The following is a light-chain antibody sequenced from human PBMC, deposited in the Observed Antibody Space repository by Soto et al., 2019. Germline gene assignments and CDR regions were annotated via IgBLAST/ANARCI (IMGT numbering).Light chain of an antibody. CDR1: QSISSW. CDR2: KAS. V-gene: IGKV1-5*03. CDR3: QHYFSYLLT. J-gene: IGKJ1*01. Sequence: DIQMTQSPSTLSASVGDRVTITCRASQSISSWLAWYQQKPGKAPKLLIYKASSLESGVPSRFSGSGSGTEFTLTIRSLQPDEFATYYCQHYFSYLLTFGQGTKVEIK.